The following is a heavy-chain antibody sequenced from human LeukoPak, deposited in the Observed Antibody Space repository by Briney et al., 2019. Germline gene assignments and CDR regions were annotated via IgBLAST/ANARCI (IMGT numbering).Heavy chain of an antibody. CDR2: ISSSSSYI. Sequence: PGGSLRLSCAASGFTLSSYGMHWVRQAPGKGLEWVSSISSSSSYIYYADSVKGRFTISRDNAKNSLYLQMNSLRAEDTAVYYCAREAPLTGTIDYWGQGTLVTVSS. CDR3: AREAPLTGTIDY. CDR1: GFTLSSYG. J-gene: IGHJ4*02. V-gene: IGHV3-21*01. D-gene: IGHD7-27*01.